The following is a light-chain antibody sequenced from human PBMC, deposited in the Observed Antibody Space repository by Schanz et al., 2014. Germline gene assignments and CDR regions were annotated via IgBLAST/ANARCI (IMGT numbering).Light chain of an antibody. Sequence: QSVLTQPPSVSGALGQRVTITCTGSSSNIGTPSDIHWYQSLPGKAPKLLIYAKSNRPSDVPDRFSGSKSGTSASLAITGLQAEDDDDYYCAAWDDSLNGWVFGGGTKLTVL. J-gene: IGLJ3*02. CDR1: SSNIGTPSD. V-gene: IGLV1-40*01. CDR3: AAWDDSLNGWV. CDR2: AKS.